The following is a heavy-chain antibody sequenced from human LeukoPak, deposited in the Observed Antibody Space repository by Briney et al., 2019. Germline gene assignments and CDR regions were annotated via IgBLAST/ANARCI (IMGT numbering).Heavy chain of an antibody. Sequence: PGGSLRLSCAASGFTFSSYSISWVRQAPGKGLEWVSGISASGGSTYYADSVKGRFTISRDNSKNTLYLQVNSLRAEDTAVYYCAKDYSGSSPWRFDPWGQGTLVTVSS. CDR2: ISASGGST. CDR1: GFTFSSYS. CDR3: AKDYSGSSPWRFDP. V-gene: IGHV3-23*01. J-gene: IGHJ5*02. D-gene: IGHD1-26*01.